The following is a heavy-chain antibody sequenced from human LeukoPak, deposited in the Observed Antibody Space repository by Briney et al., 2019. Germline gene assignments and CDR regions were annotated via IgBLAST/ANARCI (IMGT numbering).Heavy chain of an antibody. CDR1: GFTFSNYN. Sequence: TGGSLRLSCAASGFTFSNYNMNWVRQAPGEGLEWVSYISSSGSSIYYADSVKGRFTISRDNAKNSLYLQMNSLRGEDTAIYYCARERIRFCSGGTCYSDSTFDYWGQGTLVTVSS. CDR2: ISSSGSSI. D-gene: IGHD2-15*01. J-gene: IGHJ4*02. CDR3: ARERIRFCSGGTCYSDSTFDY. V-gene: IGHV3-48*01.